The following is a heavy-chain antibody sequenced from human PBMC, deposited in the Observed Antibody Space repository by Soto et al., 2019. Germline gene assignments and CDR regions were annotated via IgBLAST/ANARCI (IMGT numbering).Heavy chain of an antibody. J-gene: IGHJ4*02. CDR3: ATYTRLDY. V-gene: IGHV3-53*02. CDR2: IYSGGRA. D-gene: IGHD2-2*02. CDR1: GFTVSNNY. Sequence: EVQLVETGGGLIQPGGSLRLSCAASGFTVSNNYMSWVRQAPGKGLEWVSLIYSGGRAFYADSVKGRFTISRDNSKDTLFLQMNSLRAEDTAVYFCATYTRLDYWGQGTLVTVSS.